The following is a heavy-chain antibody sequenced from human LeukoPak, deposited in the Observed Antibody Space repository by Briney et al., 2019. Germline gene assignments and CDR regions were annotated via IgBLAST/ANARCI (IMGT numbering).Heavy chain of an antibody. J-gene: IGHJ4*02. CDR2: ISSSSSYI. CDR3: AKTPSGSYPRGNFDY. Sequence: GGSLRLSCAASGFTFSSYSMNWVRQAPGKGLEWVSSISSSSSYIYYADSVKGRFTISRDNAKNSLYLQMNSLRAEDTAVYYCAKTPSGSYPRGNFDYWGQGTLVTVSS. V-gene: IGHV3-21*04. CDR1: GFTFSSYS. D-gene: IGHD1-26*01.